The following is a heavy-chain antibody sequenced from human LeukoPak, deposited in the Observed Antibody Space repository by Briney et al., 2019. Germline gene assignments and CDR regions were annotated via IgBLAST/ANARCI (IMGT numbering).Heavy chain of an antibody. Sequence: GGSLRLSCAASGFTFSNHAMNWVRQAPGRGLEWVSAISGSSGLTYYADSVKGRFTISRDNSKNTLFLQMNSLRAEDTAVYYCARRGESTTYGDYRFDYWGQGTLVTVSS. J-gene: IGHJ4*02. V-gene: IGHV3-23*01. CDR2: ISGSSGLT. D-gene: IGHD4-17*01. CDR1: GFTFSNHA. CDR3: ARRGESTTYGDYRFDY.